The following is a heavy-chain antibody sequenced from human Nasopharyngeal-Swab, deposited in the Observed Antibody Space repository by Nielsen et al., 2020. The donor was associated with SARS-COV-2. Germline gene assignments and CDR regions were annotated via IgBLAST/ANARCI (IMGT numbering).Heavy chain of an antibody. J-gene: IGHJ4*02. D-gene: IGHD3-22*01. V-gene: IGHV3-48*03. CDR1: GFTFSSYE. Sequence: GGSLRLSCAASGFTFSSYEMNWVRQAPGKGLEWVSYISSSGSTIYYADPVKGRFIISRDNAKNSLYLQMNSLRAEDTAVYYCARDQAYYYDSSGYAYFDYWGQGTLVTVSS. CDR3: ARDQAYYYDSSGYAYFDY. CDR2: ISSSGSTI.